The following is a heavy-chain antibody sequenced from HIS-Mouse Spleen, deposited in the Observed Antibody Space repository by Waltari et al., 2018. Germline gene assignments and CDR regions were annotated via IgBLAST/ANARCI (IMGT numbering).Heavy chain of an antibody. J-gene: IGHJ4*02. CDR3: AKGKYYFDY. CDR2: IWYDGINK. V-gene: IGHV3-33*06. Sequence: QVQLVESGGGVVQPGRSVIRAWAGTGFTFSSYCMPWVRQAPGKGLEWVAVIWYDGINKYYADSVKGRFTISRDNSKNTLYLQMNSLRAEDTAVYYCAKGKYYFDYWGQGTLVTVSS. CDR1: GFTFSSYC.